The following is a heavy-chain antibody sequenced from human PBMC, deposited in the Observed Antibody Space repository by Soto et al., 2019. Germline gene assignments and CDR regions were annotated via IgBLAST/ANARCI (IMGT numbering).Heavy chain of an antibody. J-gene: IGHJ4*02. CDR3: ARGDFWALPGTNPWS. CDR1: GFSFSNYW. Sequence: EVQLVESGGGLVQPGGSLRLSCAASGFSFSNYWMSWVRQAPGKGLEWVATIKEDGSEKHYVGSAKGRFTISRDNAKNSMYLLTNSLRAEDTTLYNCARGDFWALPGTNPWSWGEGTLVAFSS. CDR2: IKEDGSEK. V-gene: IGHV3-7*04. D-gene: IGHD3-3*01.